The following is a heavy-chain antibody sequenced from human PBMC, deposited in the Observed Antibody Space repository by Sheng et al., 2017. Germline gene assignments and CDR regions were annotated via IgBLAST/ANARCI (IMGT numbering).Heavy chain of an antibody. CDR1: GLTFSSYA. CDR2: ISGSIGST. CDR3: ASAYTYGYPFDS. D-gene: IGHD5-18*01. V-gene: IGHV3-23*04. J-gene: IGHJ4*02. Sequence: EVQLVESGGDLVQPGGSLRLSCAASGLTFSSYAMSWVRQAPGKGLEWVSTISGSIGSTYYADSVKGRFTISRDNSKNTLYLQMDSLRAEDTALYYCASAYTYGYPFDSWGQGTLVTVSS.